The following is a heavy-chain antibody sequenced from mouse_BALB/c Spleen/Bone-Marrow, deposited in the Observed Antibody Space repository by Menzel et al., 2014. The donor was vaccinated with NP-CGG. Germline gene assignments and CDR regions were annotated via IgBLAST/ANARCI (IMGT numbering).Heavy chain of an antibody. CDR2: IDPANGNT. J-gene: IGHJ2*01. D-gene: IGHD2-4*01. Sequence: VQLQQPGAELVKPGASVKLSCTASGFNIKDTYMHWVKQRPEQGLEWIGRIDPANGNTNFDPKFQGKATITADTSSNTAYLQLSXLTSXDTXXYXXALXYXXDVGXXGXGTTLTVSS. CDR1: GFNIKDTY. V-gene: IGHV14-3*02. CDR3: ALXYXXDVGX.